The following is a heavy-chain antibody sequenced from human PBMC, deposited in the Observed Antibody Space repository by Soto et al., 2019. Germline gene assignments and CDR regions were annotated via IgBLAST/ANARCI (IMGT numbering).Heavy chain of an antibody. J-gene: IGHJ4*02. CDR2: ISGSDGST. CDR1: GFIFSSYA. CDR3: AKDAVAHIPLYTSGSSYDR. D-gene: IGHD3-16*01. Sequence: GVSLRLSWAASGFIFSSYAMSWVRQAQGKGLEWVSAISGSDGSTYYADSVKGRFTISRDSSRNTLYLQMNSLRAEDTAVYYSAKDAVAHIPLYTSGSSYDRWGKGTLITVSS. V-gene: IGHV3-23*01.